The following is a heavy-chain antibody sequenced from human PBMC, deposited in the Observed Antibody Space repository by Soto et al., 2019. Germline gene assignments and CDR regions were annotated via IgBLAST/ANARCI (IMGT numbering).Heavy chain of an antibody. CDR3: TSNVLPDYYDSSGYFY. Sequence: EVQLVESGGGLVQPGGSLKLSCSASGFTFSGSAMHWVRQASGKGLEWVGRIRSKANSYATAYAASVKGMFTISRDDSKHTAYLQMHSLKTEDTAVYYCTSNVLPDYYDSSGYFYWGQGTLVTVSS. J-gene: IGHJ4*02. CDR2: IRSKANSYAT. V-gene: IGHV3-73*02. D-gene: IGHD3-22*01. CDR1: GFTFSGSA.